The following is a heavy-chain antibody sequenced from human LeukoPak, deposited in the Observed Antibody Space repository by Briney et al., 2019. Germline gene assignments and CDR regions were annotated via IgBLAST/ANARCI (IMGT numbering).Heavy chain of an antibody. J-gene: IGHJ3*01. CDR1: GFTFTSYG. CDR3: AINGCYRGVCAFDV. D-gene: IGHD2-21*01. Sequence: GGSLRLSCATSGFTFTSYGMNWVRQAPGKGLEWVSYISNSAILYADSVKGRFTISRDDARNALYLQMNSLRAEDTAVYYCAINGCYRGVCAFDVWGQGTMVTVSS. CDR2: ISNSAI. V-gene: IGHV3-48*01.